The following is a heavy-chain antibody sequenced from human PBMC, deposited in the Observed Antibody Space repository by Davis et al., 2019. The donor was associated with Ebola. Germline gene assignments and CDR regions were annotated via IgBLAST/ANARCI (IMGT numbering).Heavy chain of an antibody. CDR3: TRFGYYDSSGYTLLDV. CDR1: GFTFSGSA. J-gene: IGHJ6*02. Sequence: GESLKISCAASGFTFSGSAMHWVRQASGKGLELVGRIRSKANRYATAYAASVKGRFTISRDDSKNTAYLQMNSLKTEDTAVYYCTRFGYYDSSGYTLLDVWGQGTTVTVSS. V-gene: IGHV3-73*01. CDR2: IRSKANRYAT. D-gene: IGHD3-22*01.